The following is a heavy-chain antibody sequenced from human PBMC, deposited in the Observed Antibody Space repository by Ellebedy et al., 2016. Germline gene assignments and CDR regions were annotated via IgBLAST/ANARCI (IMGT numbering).Heavy chain of an antibody. CDR2: IYYSGST. Sequence: SETLPLTXYVSGGSISSYYWNWIRQPPGKGLEWIGYIYYSGSTNYNPSLKSRVTISLDTSKNQFSLKLSSVTAADTAVYYCARGLVTAIGATDYWGQGTLVTVSS. CDR1: GGSISSYY. V-gene: IGHV4-59*01. CDR3: ARGLVTAIGATDY. D-gene: IGHD2-21*02. J-gene: IGHJ4*02.